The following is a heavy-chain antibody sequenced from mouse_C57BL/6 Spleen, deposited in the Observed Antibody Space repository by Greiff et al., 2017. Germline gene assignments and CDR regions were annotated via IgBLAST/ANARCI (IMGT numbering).Heavy chain of an antibody. Sequence: QVQLQQSGAELVMPGASVKLSCKASGYTFTSYWMHWVKQRPGQGLEWIGEIDPSDSYTNYNQKFKGKSTLTVDKSSSTAYMQLSSLTSEDSAVYYCARYYDDYFDYWGQGTTLTVSS. J-gene: IGHJ2*01. CDR1: GYTFTSYW. V-gene: IGHV1-69*01. CDR2: IDPSDSYT. D-gene: IGHD2-4*01. CDR3: ARYYDDYFDY.